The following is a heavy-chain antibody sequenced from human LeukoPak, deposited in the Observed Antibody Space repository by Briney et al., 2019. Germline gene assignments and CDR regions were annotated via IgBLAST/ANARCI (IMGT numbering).Heavy chain of an antibody. CDR3: AAPTVTTLAFDY. CDR2: ISYDGSNK. Sequence: GGSLRLSCAASGFTFSSYGMHWVRQAPGKGLEWVAVISYDGSNKYYADSVKGRFTISRDNSKNTLYLQMNSLRAEDTAVYYCAAPTVTTLAFDYWGQETLVTVSS. V-gene: IGHV3-30*03. CDR1: GFTFSSYG. J-gene: IGHJ4*02. D-gene: IGHD4-17*01.